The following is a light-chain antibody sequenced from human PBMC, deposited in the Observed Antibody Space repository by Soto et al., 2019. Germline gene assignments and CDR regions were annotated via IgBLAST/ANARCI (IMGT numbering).Light chain of an antibody. CDR3: HSYDSSLSAVV. CDR2: SNN. V-gene: IGLV1-40*01. Sequence: QLVLTQPPSVSGAPGQRVTISCTGTSSNIGAGYDVHWYQQLPGKAPTLLIYSNNDRPSGVPDRFSGSKSGTSASLAITGLQADDEADYYCHSYDSSLSAVVFGGGTKVTGL. J-gene: IGLJ3*02. CDR1: SSNIGAGYD.